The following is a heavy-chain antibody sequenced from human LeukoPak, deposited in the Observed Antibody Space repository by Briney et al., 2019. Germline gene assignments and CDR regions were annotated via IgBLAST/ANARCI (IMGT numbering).Heavy chain of an antibody. CDR1: GFTFSSYA. J-gene: IGHJ4*02. CDR2: ISGSGGST. V-gene: IGHV3-23*01. CDR3: ASGGYCSSTSCQVFDY. Sequence: QTGGSLRLSCAASGFTFSSYAMSWVRQAPGKGLEWVSAISGSGGSTYYADSVKGRFTISRDNSKNTLYLQMNSLRAEDTAVYYCASGGYCSSTSCQVFDYWGQGTLVTVSS. D-gene: IGHD2-2*01.